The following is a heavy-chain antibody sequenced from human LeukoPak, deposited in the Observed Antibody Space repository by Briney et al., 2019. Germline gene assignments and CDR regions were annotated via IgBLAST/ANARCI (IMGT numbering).Heavy chain of an antibody. Sequence: SETLSLTCTVSGGSISTYYWSWIRQPPGKGLEWIGYIYYSGSTKYNPSLKSRVTISVDTSKKQFSLKLSSVTAADTAVYYCARSKDILTGYCFDYWGQGTLVTVSS. V-gene: IGHV4-59*01. D-gene: IGHD3-9*01. CDR3: ARSKDILTGYCFDY. CDR2: IYYSGST. J-gene: IGHJ4*02. CDR1: GGSISTYY.